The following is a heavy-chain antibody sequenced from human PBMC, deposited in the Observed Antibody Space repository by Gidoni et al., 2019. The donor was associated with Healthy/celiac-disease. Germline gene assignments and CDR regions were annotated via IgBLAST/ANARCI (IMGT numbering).Heavy chain of an antibody. CDR3: ARDRLSTSNNWFDP. CDR1: YGSYA. D-gene: IGHD2-2*01. V-gene: IGHV3-30-3*01. CDR2: ISYDGSNK. J-gene: IGHJ5*02. Sequence: YGSYAMHWVRQAPGKGLEWVAVISYDGSNKYYADSVKGRFTISRDNSKNTLYLQMNSLRAEDTAVYYCARDRLSTSNNWFDPWGQGTLVTVSS.